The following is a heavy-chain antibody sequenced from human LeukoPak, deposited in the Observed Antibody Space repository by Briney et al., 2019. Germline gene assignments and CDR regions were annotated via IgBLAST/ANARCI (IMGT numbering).Heavy chain of an antibody. CDR2: IYYSGST. CDR3: ARLDRLTMVQGVNPHYFDY. J-gene: IGHJ4*02. Sequence: KPSETLSLTCTVSGGSISSSSYYWGWIRQPPGKGLEWIGSIYYSGSTYYNPSLKSRVTISVDTSKNQFSLKLSSVTAADTAVYYCARLDRLTMVQGVNPHYFDYWGQGTLVTVSS. D-gene: IGHD3-10*01. V-gene: IGHV4-39*07. CDR1: GGSISSSSYY.